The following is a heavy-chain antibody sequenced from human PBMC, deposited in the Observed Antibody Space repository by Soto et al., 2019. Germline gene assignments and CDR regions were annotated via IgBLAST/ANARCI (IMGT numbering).Heavy chain of an antibody. D-gene: IGHD3-9*01. CDR2: INPNSGGT. J-gene: IGHJ6*02. V-gene: IGHV1-2*04. Sequence: ASVKVSCKASGYTFTGYYMHWVRQAPGQGLEWMGWINPNSGGTNYAQKFQGWVTMTRDTSISTAYMELSRLRSDDTAVYYCARGPELRYFDWSVSYYGMDVCGQGTTVIVSS. CDR3: ARGPELRYFDWSVSYYGMDV. CDR1: GYTFTGYY.